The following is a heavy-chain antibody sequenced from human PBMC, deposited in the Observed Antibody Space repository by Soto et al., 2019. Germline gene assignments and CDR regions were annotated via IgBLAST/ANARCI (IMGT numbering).Heavy chain of an antibody. CDR1: GVSITSYY. Sequence: PSETLSLSCIVSGVSITSYYWSWIRQSAGGGLEWMGRINTDGLSTYSPSFKSRLTMSLDTSKNQVSLRLISVTAADTAVYFCARVPVAVAATEDYYGLDVWGQGTTVTSP. D-gene: IGHD2-15*01. J-gene: IGHJ6*02. V-gene: IGHV4-4*07. CDR3: ARVPVAVAATEDYYGLDV. CDR2: INTDGLS.